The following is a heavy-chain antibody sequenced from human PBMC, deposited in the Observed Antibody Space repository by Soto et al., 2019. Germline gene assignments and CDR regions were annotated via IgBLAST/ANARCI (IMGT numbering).Heavy chain of an antibody. CDR2: IYHSGST. CDR3: ARVYMVRGTIIRYFDY. CDR1: GGSISSSNW. J-gene: IGHJ4*02. Sequence: QVQLQESGPGLVKPSGTLSLTCAVSGGSISSSNWWSWVRQPPGKGLEWIGKIYHSGSTNYNPSLKSRVTISVDKSKNQFSLKLSAVTAADTAVYYCARVYMVRGTIIRYFDYWGQGTLVTVSS. V-gene: IGHV4-4*02. D-gene: IGHD3-10*01.